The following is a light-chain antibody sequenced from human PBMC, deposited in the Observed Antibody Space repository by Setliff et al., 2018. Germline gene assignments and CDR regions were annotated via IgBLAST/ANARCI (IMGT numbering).Light chain of an antibody. CDR3: GTWDSSLSAVV. J-gene: IGLJ2*01. CDR1: SSNIGSHS. CDR2: DNN. Sequence: QSVLTQPPSASGTPGQRVTISCSGSSSNIGSHSVSWYQQLPGTAPKLLIYDNNKRPSGIPDRFSGSKSGTSATLGITGLQTGDEADYYCGTWDSSLSAVVFGGGTK. V-gene: IGLV1-51*01.